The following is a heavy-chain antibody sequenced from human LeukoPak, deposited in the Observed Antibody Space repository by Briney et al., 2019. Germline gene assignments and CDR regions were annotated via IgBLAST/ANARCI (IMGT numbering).Heavy chain of an antibody. CDR2: ISGSGGST. CDR1: GFTFSSYA. Sequence: GGSLRLSCAASGFTFSSYAMSWVSQAPGKGLEWVSGISGSGGSTYYADSVKGRFTISRDNSKNTLYLQMNSLRAEDTAVYYCAKGYCRGISCYSDYWGQGTLVTVSS. CDR3: AKGYCRGISCYSDY. D-gene: IGHD2-2*02. V-gene: IGHV3-23*01. J-gene: IGHJ4*02.